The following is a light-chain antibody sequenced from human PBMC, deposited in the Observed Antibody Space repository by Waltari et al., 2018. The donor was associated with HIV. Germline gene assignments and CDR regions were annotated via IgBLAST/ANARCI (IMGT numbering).Light chain of an antibody. CDR3: LLSYHGVRF. J-gene: IGLJ2*01. CDR1: SGRVASSHF. V-gene: IGLV7-46*01. Sequence: VVTQEPSLTVSPGGTVTLSCASFSGRVASSHFPYWLQLKPGQAPRTLIYDSEKRHPLTPGRFSGSLDGDRAILTLSGALEEDEAEYFCLLSYHGVRFFGGGTRLTV. CDR2: DSE.